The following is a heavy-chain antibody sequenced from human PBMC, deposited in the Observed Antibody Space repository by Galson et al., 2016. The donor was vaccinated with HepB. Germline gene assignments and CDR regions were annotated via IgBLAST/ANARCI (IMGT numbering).Heavy chain of an antibody. D-gene: IGHD3/OR15-3a*01. J-gene: IGHJ6*02. CDR1: GGPVSTFY. CDR3: ASIGSLWTNGLDV. V-gene: IGHV4-4*09. Sequence: SETLSLTCTVSGGPVSTFYWNWIRQPPGKGLEWIGYFYFNGGTSYNPSLKSRVTLSVDTSKNEFSLRLTSVTVADTAVYFCASIGSLWTNGLDVWGQGTTVAVAS. CDR2: FYFNGGT.